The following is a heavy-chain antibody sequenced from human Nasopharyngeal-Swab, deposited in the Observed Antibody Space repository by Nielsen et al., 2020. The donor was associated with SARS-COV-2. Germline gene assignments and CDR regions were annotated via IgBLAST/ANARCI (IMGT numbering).Heavy chain of an antibody. CDR2: ISSSSSYI. V-gene: IGHV3-21*04. Sequence: GESLKISCAASGFTFSSYSMNWVRQAPGKGLEWVSSISSSSSYIYYADSVKGRFTISRDNAKNSLYLQVNSLRAEDTAVYYCARATEGGSGSYYKPTNYYYGMDVWGQGTTVTVSS. CDR3: ARATEGGSGSYYKPTNYYYGMDV. CDR1: GFTFSSYS. J-gene: IGHJ6*02. D-gene: IGHD3-10*01.